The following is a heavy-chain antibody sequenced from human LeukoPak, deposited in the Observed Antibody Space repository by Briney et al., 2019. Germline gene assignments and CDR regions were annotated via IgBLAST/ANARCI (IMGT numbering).Heavy chain of an antibody. D-gene: IGHD2-2*01. Sequence: PGGSLRLSCAASGFTLSNSYMSWVRQAPGKGLERVANIKQDGSEKYYVDSVKGRFTISRDNAKNSLYLQMNSLRAEDTAVYYCARDLLTATDIVVVPAAKETFSLAWGQGTLVTVSS. CDR2: IKQDGSEK. J-gene: IGHJ5*02. CDR3: ARDLLTATDIVVVPAAKETFSLA. CDR1: GFTLSNSY. V-gene: IGHV3-7*01.